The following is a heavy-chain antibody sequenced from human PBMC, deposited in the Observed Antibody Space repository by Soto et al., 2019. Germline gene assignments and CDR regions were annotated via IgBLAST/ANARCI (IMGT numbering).Heavy chain of an antibody. CDR1: GGSISSGGYY. Sequence: QVQLQESGPGLVKPSQTLSLTCTVSGGSISSGGYYWSWIRQHPGKGLEWIGYIYYSGSTYYNPSLKIRVTISVDTSKNQFSLKLSSVTAADTAVYYCARTPEGDIVVVPAGGFDYWGQGTLVTVSS. J-gene: IGHJ4*02. D-gene: IGHD2-2*01. V-gene: IGHV4-31*03. CDR2: IYYSGST. CDR3: ARTPEGDIVVVPAGGFDY.